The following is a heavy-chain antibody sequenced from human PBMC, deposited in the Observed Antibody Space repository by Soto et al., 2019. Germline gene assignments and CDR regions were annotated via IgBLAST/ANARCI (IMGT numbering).Heavy chain of an antibody. V-gene: IGHV3-30*18. CDR3: AKTTDGWFSAFEI. CDR1: GFTFSSYG. D-gene: IGHD6-19*01. CDR2: ISYDGSDK. J-gene: IGHJ3*02. Sequence: GGSLRLSCAGSGFTFSSYGMHWVRQAPGKGLEWVAVISYDGSDKYYGDSVKGRFTISRDDSKNTLYLQMNSLRADDTAVYFCAKTTDGWFSAFEIWGQGTVVTVSS.